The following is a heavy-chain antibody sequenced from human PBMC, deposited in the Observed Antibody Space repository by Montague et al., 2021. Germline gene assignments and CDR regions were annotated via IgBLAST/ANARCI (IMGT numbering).Heavy chain of an antibody. CDR1: GYSISSGYY. D-gene: IGHD2-15*01. J-gene: IGHJ4*02. V-gene: IGHV4-38-2*02. CDR2: IFHSGST. Sequence: SETLSLTCTVSGYSISSGYYWGWLRQPPGKGLAWIGSIFHSGSTYYNPSLKSRVTISVDTSKNQFSLKLTSVTAADTALYYCARDREAAPFDYWGQGTLATVSS. CDR3: ARDREAAPFDY.